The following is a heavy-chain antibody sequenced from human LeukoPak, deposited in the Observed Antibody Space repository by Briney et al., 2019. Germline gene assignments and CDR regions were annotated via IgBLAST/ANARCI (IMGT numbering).Heavy chain of an antibody. CDR2: IYYGGTT. CDR3: ARYSGSYPHDAFEI. Sequence: SETLSLTCTVSSGSISSSSYYWGWIRQPPGKGLEWIGNIYYGGTTYYNPSLKSRVTISVDTSKNQFSLKLRSVTAADTAVYYCARYSGSYPHDAFEIWGQGTMVTVSS. D-gene: IGHD1-26*01. J-gene: IGHJ3*02. V-gene: IGHV4-39*07. CDR1: SGSISSSSYY.